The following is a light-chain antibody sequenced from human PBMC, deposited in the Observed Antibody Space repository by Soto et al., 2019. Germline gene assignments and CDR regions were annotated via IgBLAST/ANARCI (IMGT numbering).Light chain of an antibody. V-gene: IGKV3-20*01. CDR1: HSVSSRY. CDR2: AAS. CDR3: QQHDTSPLT. Sequence: IVLMLSSGTLSLTPVATATISCRSSHSVSSRYLAWYLQKPGQAPRLLIYAASSRATGVPDRFSGSGSGTDFTLTISRLESEDFAVYYCQQHDTSPLTFGGGTKVDIK. J-gene: IGKJ4*01.